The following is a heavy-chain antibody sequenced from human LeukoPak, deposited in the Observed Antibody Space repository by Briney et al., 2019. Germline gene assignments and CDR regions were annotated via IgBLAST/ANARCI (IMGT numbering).Heavy chain of an antibody. V-gene: IGHV3-74*01. CDR3: AKDPCDGGSCYSFDY. Sequence: GGSLRLSCAASGFTFSNYWMHWVRQAPGKGLVWVSRINSDGSTTNYADSVKGRFTISRDNAKNTLYLQMNSLRAEDTAVYYCAKDPCDGGSCYSFDYWGQGTLVTVSS. J-gene: IGHJ4*02. CDR2: INSDGSTT. CDR1: GFTFSNYW. D-gene: IGHD2-15*01.